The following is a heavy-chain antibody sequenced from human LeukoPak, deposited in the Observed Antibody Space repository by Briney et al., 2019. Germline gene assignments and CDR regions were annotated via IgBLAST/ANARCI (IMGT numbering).Heavy chain of an antibody. Sequence: AASVKVSCKASGYTFTSYGISWVRQAPGQGLEWMGWISAYNGNTNYAQKLQGRVTMTTDTSTSTAYMELRSLRSDDTAVYYCARAAVGGVWDTNNNWFDPWGQGTLVTVSS. CDR2: ISAYNGNT. CDR3: ARAAVGGVWDTNNNWFDP. V-gene: IGHV1-18*01. CDR1: GYTFTSYG. D-gene: IGHD2-8*02. J-gene: IGHJ5*02.